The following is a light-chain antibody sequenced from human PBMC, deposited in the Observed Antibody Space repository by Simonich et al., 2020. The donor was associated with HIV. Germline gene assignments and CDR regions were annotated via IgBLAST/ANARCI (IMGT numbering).Light chain of an antibody. CDR3: SSYTSTKTRV. J-gene: IGLJ3*02. Sequence: QSALTQPASVSGSPGQSITISCTGTSSDVGAYDYVSWYQHHPGKAPQLIIYDVSKWPSGVSNRFSGSKSGNTGSLTNSGLQAEDEAEYYCSSYTSTKTRVFGGGTKLTVL. CDR2: DVS. V-gene: IGLV2-14*03. CDR1: SSDVGAYDY.